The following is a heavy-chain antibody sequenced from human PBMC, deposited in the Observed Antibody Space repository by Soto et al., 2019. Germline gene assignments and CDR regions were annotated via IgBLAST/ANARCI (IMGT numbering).Heavy chain of an antibody. CDR1: GFTFSNYA. V-gene: IGHV3-23*01. J-gene: IGHJ4*02. CDR2: ISSGGTYT. D-gene: IGHD5-18*01. CDR3: AKEPGGYSNDCYNYFDY. Sequence: GGSLRLSCAASGFTFSNYAMTWVRQAPGKGLEWVSAISSGGTYTDYADSVKGRFTLSRDNSKNMVYLHMNSLSAEDTAVYHFAKEPGGYSNDCYNYFDYLGQGTLVTVSS.